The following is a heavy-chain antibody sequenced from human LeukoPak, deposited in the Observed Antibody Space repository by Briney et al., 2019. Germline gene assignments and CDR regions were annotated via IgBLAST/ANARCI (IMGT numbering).Heavy chain of an antibody. CDR1: GYTFTSYD. D-gene: IGHD3-3*01. V-gene: IGHV1-18*01. Sequence: ASVKVSCKASGYTFTSYDISWVRQAPGQGLEWMGWISAYNGNTNYAQKLQGRVTMTTDTSTSTAYMELRSLRSDDTAVYYCARPYYDYWSGYPADAFDIWGQGTMVTVSS. CDR3: ARPYYDYWSGYPADAFDI. CDR2: ISAYNGNT. J-gene: IGHJ3*02.